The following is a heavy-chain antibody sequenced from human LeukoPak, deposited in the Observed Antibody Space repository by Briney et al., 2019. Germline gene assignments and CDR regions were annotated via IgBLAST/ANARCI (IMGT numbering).Heavy chain of an antibody. Sequence: GGSLRLSCAASGFTFSSYAMHWVRQAQGKGLEWVSVISYDGSNKYYADSVKGRFTIARDNSKNTLYLQMNSLRAEDTAVYYCAKPYPDTAMDEDAFDIWGQGTMVTVSS. V-gene: IGHV3-30*04. CDR1: GFTFSSYA. J-gene: IGHJ3*02. D-gene: IGHD5-18*01. CDR2: ISYDGSNK. CDR3: AKPYPDTAMDEDAFDI.